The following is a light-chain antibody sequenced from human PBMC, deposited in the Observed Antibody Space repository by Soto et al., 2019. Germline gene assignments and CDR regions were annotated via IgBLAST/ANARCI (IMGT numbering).Light chain of an antibody. J-gene: IGKJ4*01. CDR2: STS. CDR3: HKYHHATT. Sequence: DIQLTQSPSSLSASVGDRVTITCRASQAISSYLAWYQQKPGKVPELLIYSTSTLQSGAPSRFSGSGSGTDFTLTISSLQPEDVATYSWHKYHHATTFGGGNKWESK. CDR1: QAISSY. V-gene: IGKV1-27*01.